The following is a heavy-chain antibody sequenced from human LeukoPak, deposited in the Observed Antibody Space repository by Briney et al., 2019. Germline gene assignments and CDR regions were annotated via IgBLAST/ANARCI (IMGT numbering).Heavy chain of an antibody. J-gene: IGHJ4*02. V-gene: IGHV4-39*07. CDR2: IYYSGST. Sequence: SETLSLTCTVSGGSISSSSYYWGWIRQPPGKGLEWIGSIYYSGSTYYNPSLKSRVTISVDTSKNQFSLKLSSVTAADTAVYYCARDRGPYSGYDSYYFDYWGQGTLVTVSS. CDR1: GGSISSSSYY. D-gene: IGHD5-12*01. CDR3: ARDRGPYSGYDSYYFDY.